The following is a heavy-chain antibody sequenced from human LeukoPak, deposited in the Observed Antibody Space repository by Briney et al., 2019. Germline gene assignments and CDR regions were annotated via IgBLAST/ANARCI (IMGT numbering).Heavy chain of an antibody. J-gene: IGHJ4*02. CDR2: ISGDGNAK. V-gene: IGHV3-48*01. D-gene: IGHD2/OR15-2a*01. Sequence: GGSLRLSCAASGFSFSSYSINWVRQAPGKGLEWVSYISGDGNAKHYTDSVKGRFTISRDNAKNALYLQMNSLRAEDTAVYFCARNYVYAFDYWGQGTLVTVSS. CDR3: ARNYVYAFDY. CDR1: GFSFSSYS.